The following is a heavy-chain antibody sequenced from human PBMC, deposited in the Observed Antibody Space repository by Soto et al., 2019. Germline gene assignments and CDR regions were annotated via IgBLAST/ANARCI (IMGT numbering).Heavy chain of an antibody. CDR3: AAASYYDSSGYSAYYYYGMDV. D-gene: IGHD3-22*01. CDR2: IVVGSGNT. V-gene: IGHV1-58*01. J-gene: IGHJ6*04. Sequence: SVKVSCKASGFTFTSSAVQWVRQARGQRLEWIGWIVVGSGNTNYAQKFQERVTITRDMSTSTAYMELSSLRSEDTAVYYCAAASYYDSSGYSAYYYYGMDVWGKGTTVTVS. CDR1: GFTFTSSA.